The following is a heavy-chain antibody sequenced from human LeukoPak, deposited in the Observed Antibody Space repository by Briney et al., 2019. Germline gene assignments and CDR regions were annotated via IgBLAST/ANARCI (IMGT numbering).Heavy chain of an antibody. CDR1: GFTFSSYG. Sequence: GGSLRLSCAASGFTFSSYGMHWVRQAPGKGLEWVAVISYDGVNKWYADSVKGRFTISRDNSKNTLYVQMNSLRDPHTAVYYRAHSTIAYVSRDYYYAIDAWGQGTTVTVSS. V-gene: IGHV3-30*03. J-gene: IGHJ6*02. CDR2: ISYDGVNK. CDR3: AHSTIAYVSRDYYYAIDA. D-gene: IGHD3-22*01.